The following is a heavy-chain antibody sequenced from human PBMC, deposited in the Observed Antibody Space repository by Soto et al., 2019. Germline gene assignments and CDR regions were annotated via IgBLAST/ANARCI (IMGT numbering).Heavy chain of an antibody. D-gene: IGHD2-21*01. CDR3: ARDISARPQPVIPWFET. Sequence: GGSLRLSCTGSGFPFSAYNMNWVRQVPGKGPEWISSITSKTGQIYYAESVKGRFTISRDNAKNSLYLEMNRLGAEDTAVYFCARDISARPQPVIPWFETWGQGTLVTVSS. J-gene: IGHJ5*02. V-gene: IGHV3-21*06. CDR2: ITSKTGQI. CDR1: GFPFSAYN.